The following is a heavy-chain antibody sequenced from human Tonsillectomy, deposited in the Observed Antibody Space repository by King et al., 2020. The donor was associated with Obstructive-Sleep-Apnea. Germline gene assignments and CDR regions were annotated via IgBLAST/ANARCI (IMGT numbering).Heavy chain of an antibody. D-gene: IGHD4-23*01. CDR2: IRSNAYGGTT. Sequence: VQLVESGGGLVQPGRSLRLSCTASGFTFGDYVMSWFRQAPGKGLEWVGLIRSNAYGGTTEYAASVKGRFTISRDDSKSIAYLQMSSLKTEDTAVYYCTGDFDYGGTNYYYGMDVWGQGTTVTVSS. CDR1: GFTFGDYV. J-gene: IGHJ6*02. CDR3: TGDFDYGGTNYYYGMDV. V-gene: IGHV3-49*03.